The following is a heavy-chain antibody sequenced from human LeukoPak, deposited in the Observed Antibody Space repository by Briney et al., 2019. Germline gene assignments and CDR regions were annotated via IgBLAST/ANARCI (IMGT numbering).Heavy chain of an antibody. J-gene: IGHJ4*02. D-gene: IGHD4-23*01. V-gene: IGHV1-8*01. CDR3: ARGRRDYGGKPLSY. CDR2: MNPNSGNT. Sequence: GSVKVSCKASGYTFTSYDINWVRQATGQGLEWMGWMNPNSGNTGYAQKFQGRVTMTRNTSISTAYMELSSLRSEDTAVYYCARGRRDYGGKPLSYWGQGTLVTVSS. CDR1: GYTFTSYD.